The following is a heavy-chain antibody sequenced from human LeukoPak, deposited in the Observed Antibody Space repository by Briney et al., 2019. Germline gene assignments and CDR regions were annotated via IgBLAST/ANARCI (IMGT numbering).Heavy chain of an antibody. V-gene: IGHV4-4*07. CDR2: IYTSGST. D-gene: IGHD3-10*01. CDR3: ARGRTYYYGSGSYRTYYFDY. CDR1: GGSISSYY. Sequence: SETLSLTCTVSGGSISSYYWSWIRQPAGKGLEWIGRIYTSGSTNYNPSLKSRVTMTVDTSKNQFSLKLSSVTAADTAVYYCARGRTYYYGSGSYRTYYFDYWGQGTLVTVSS. J-gene: IGHJ4*02.